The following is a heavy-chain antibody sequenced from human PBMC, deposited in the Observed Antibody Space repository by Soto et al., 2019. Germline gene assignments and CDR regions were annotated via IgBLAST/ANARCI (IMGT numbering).Heavy chain of an antibody. CDR1: GGSISSSSYY. V-gene: IGHV4-39*01. D-gene: IGHD4-17*01. CDR2: IYYSGST. Sequence: SETLSLTCTVSGGSISSSSYYWGWIRQPPGKGLEWIGSIYYSGSTYYNPSLKSRVTISVDTSKNQFSLKLSSVTAADTAVYYCARPQNERMKHFGDYRYWGPATLLTVST. CDR3: ARPQNERMKHFGDYRY. J-gene: IGHJ4*02.